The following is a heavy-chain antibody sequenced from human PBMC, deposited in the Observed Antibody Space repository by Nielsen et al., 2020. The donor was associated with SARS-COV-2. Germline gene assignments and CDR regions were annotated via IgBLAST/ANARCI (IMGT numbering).Heavy chain of an antibody. D-gene: IGHD1-26*01. V-gene: IGHV3-48*02. Sequence: GESLKISCAASGFTFSSYSMNWVRQAPGKGLEWVSYISSSSSTIYYADSVKGRLTISRDNAKNSLYLQMNSLRDEDTAVYYCARDDGSYYPVYYFDYWGQGTLVTVSS. CDR1: GFTFSSYS. J-gene: IGHJ4*02. CDR2: ISSSSSTI. CDR3: ARDDGSYYPVYYFDY.